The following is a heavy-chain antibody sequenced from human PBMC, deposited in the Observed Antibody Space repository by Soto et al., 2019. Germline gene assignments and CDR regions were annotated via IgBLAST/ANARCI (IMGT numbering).Heavy chain of an antibody. D-gene: IGHD2-21*01. J-gene: IGHJ6*02. V-gene: IGHV1-18*04. CDR1: GYTFSGYS. CDR2: ISGYNGNT. Sequence: ASVKVSCKSSGYTFSGYSITGLRQAPGQGLEWMGRISGYNGNTNYARTLRGRLTLTTDTSTSTAYMELRSLTSDDTAVYYCARDVFCGGAPACPDMDVWGQGTTVTVSS. CDR3: ARDVFCGGAPACPDMDV.